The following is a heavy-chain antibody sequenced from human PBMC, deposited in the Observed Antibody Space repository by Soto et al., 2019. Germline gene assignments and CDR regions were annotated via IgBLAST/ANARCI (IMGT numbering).Heavy chain of an antibody. Sequence: QVHLVQSGAEVKKPGASVKVSCKGSGYIFTTYGITWVRQAPGQGLEWMGWISAHNGNTNYAQKLQGRVTVTRDTSTSTAYMELRNLRSDDTAVYYCARGRYGDYWGQGDVVTVSS. CDR3: ARGRYGDY. J-gene: IGHJ4*02. V-gene: IGHV1-18*01. CDR2: ISAHNGNT. CDR1: GYIFTTYG. D-gene: IGHD1-1*01.